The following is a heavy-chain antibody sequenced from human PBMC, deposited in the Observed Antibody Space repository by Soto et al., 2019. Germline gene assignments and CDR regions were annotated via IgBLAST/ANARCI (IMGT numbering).Heavy chain of an antibody. J-gene: IGHJ4*02. CDR3: AGYSSSPHVPFPPLGY. D-gene: IGHD6-13*01. V-gene: IGHV4-39*07. Sequence: SETLSLTCTVSGGSISSSSYYWGWIRQPPGKGLEWIGSIFYSGSTYYNPSLKSRVTISVDTSKNQFSLKLSSVTAADTAVYYCAGYSSSPHVPFPPLGYWGQGTLVTVSS. CDR2: IFYSGST. CDR1: GGSISSSSYY.